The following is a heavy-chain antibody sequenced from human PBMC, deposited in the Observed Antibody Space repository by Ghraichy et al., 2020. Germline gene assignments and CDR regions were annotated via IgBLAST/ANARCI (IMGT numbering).Heavy chain of an antibody. J-gene: IGHJ6*03. V-gene: IGHV1-69*13. Sequence: SVKVSCKASGGTFSSYAISWVRQAPGQGLEWMGGIIPIFGTANYAQKFQGRVTITADESTSTAYMELSSLRSEDTAVYYCATRGWSGYYNGLYYYYMDVWGKGTTVTVSS. CDR1: GGTFSSYA. CDR2: IIPIFGTA. CDR3: ATRGWSGYYNGLYYYYMDV. D-gene: IGHD3-3*01.